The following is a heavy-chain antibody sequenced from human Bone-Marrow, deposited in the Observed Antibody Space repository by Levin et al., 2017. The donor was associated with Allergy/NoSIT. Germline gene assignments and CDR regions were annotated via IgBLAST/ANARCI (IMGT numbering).Heavy chain of an antibody. CDR2: ISGSGGNT. CDR3: AGYDTSAYHSPFDY. CDR1: GFIFSNYA. J-gene: IGHJ4*02. Sequence: RASVKVSCAASGFIFSNYAMNWVRQAPGKGLEWVSQISGSGGNTNYADSAKGRFTFSRDNSKNTLYLQMNSLRAEDTAVYYCAGYDTSAYHSPFDYWGQGTLVTVSS. V-gene: IGHV3-23*01. D-gene: IGHD3-22*01.